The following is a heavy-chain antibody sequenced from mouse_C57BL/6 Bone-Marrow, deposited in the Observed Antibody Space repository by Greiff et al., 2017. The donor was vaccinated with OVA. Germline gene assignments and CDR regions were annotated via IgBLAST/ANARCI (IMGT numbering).Heavy chain of an antibody. D-gene: IGHD1-1*01. V-gene: IGHV1-80*01. CDR3: AREGSYGSTLYWYFDV. CDR1: GYAFSSYW. Sequence: VQLQESGAELVKPGASVKISCKASGYAFSSYWMNWVKQRPGKGLEWIGQIYPGDGDTNYNGKFKGKATLTADKSSSTAYMQLSSLTSEDSAVYFCAREGSYGSTLYWYFDVWGTGTTVTVSS. J-gene: IGHJ1*03. CDR2: IYPGDGDT.